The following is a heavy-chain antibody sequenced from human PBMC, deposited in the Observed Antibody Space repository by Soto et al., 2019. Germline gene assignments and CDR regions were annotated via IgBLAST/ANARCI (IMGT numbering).Heavy chain of an antibody. Sequence: WTWIRQHPGKGLEWIGYINYSGSTYYNPSLKSRVTISVDTSKNQFSLKLSSVTAADTAVYYCTRSPRGIIEYWGQGTLVTVSS. V-gene: IGHV4-31*02. J-gene: IGHJ4*02. CDR3: TRSPRGIIEY. CDR2: INYSGST. D-gene: IGHD1-26*01.